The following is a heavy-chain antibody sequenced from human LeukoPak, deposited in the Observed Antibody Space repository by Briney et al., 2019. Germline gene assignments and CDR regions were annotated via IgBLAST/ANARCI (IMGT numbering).Heavy chain of an antibody. CDR1: GFTVSSNY. J-gene: IGHJ4*02. D-gene: IGHD3-22*01. CDR2: IYSGGST. V-gene: IGHV3-53*01. CDR3: ARKYYYDSGGYYFDY. Sequence: GGSLRLSCAASGFTVSSNYMSWVRQAPGKGLEWVSVIYSGGSTYYADSVKGRFTISRDNSKNTLYLQMNSLRAEDTAVYYCARKYYYDSGGYYFDYWGQGTLVTVSS.